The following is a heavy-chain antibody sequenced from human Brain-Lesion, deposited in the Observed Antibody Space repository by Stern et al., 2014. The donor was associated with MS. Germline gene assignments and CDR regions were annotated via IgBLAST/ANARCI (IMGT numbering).Heavy chain of an antibody. V-gene: IGHV1-2*02. CDR2: INPNTGGT. Sequence: QVQLVQSGAEVKKPGASVKVSCKTSGYIFTGYYIHWVRQAPGQGLEWMGWINPNTGGTKYVQKFQGRVTMSRDTSISPAYVELSSLTSDDTAVYYCARDQRGITIFGVVTDYYYLGMDVWGQGTTVTVSS. CDR3: ARDQRGITIFGVVTDYYYLGMDV. CDR1: GYIFTGYY. J-gene: IGHJ6*02. D-gene: IGHD3-3*01.